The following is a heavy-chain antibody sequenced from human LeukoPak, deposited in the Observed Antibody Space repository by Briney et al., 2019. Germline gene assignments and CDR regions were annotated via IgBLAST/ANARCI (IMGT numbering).Heavy chain of an antibody. Sequence: GGSLRLSCAASGFIFSNYGMNWVRLAPGKGLEWVSSISSGGRYIYYADSLRGRFTVSRDNAKNSLYLQMNSLRAEDTAIYYCARDRRQWLEFDYWGQGTLVTVSS. CDR2: ISSGGRYI. V-gene: IGHV3-21*01. D-gene: IGHD6-19*01. CDR1: GFIFSNYG. CDR3: ARDRRQWLEFDY. J-gene: IGHJ4*02.